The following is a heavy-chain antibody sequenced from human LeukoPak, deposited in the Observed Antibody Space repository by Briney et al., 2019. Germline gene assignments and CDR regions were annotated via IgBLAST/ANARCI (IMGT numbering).Heavy chain of an antibody. V-gene: IGHV1-18*01. D-gene: IGHD3-3*01. CDR1: GYTFTGYG. CDR2: ISAYNGNT. J-gene: IGHJ6*02. Sequence: ASVTVSCKASGYTFTGYGISWVRQAPGQGLEWMGWISAYNGNTNYAQKLQGRVTMTTDTSTSTAYMELRSLRSDDTAVYYCARGSGYYLTYGMDVWGQGTTVTVSS. CDR3: ARGSGYYLTYGMDV.